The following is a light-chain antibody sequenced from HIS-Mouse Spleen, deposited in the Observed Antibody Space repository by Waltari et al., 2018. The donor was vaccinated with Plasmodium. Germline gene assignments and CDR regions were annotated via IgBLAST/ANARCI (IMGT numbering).Light chain of an antibody. V-gene: IGKV1-5*03. CDR3: QQYNSYSYT. CDR1: QSISSW. J-gene: IGKJ2*01. Sequence: DIHMPQSPSTLSASVGDRVTITCRASQSISSWLAWYQQKPGKAPKLLIYKASSLESGVPSRFSGSGSGTEFTLTISSLQPDDFATYYCQQYNSYSYTFGQGTKLEIK. CDR2: KAS.